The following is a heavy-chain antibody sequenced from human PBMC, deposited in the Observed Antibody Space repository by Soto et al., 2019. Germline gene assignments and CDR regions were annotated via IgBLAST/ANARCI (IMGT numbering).Heavy chain of an antibody. Sequence: PGGSLTVSCTASGFAFDDFAINWVLQAPGKGLEWVCLIRNQSSQETTEYAAALKGRFTISRDSSNGLAYLQMSSVRIEDSAVDYCTGAESPDTAYFSLDWGQGTPVTVSS. J-gene: IGHJ4*02. CDR2: IRNQSSQETT. CDR1: GFAFDDFA. CDR3: TGAESPDTAYFSLD. V-gene: IGHV3-49*04. D-gene: IGHD2-8*01.